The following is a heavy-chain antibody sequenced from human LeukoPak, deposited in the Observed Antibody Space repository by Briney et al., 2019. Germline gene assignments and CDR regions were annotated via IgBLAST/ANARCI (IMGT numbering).Heavy chain of an antibody. D-gene: IGHD1-1*01. CDR2: IAGVT. CDR1: GFSFSSCA. V-gene: IGHV3-23*01. Sequence: GGSLRLSCAASGFSFSSCAMSWVRQTPGKGLEWVSSIAGVTYYAASVKGRLTVSRDNARNTLYLEMNSLRAEDTALYYCAKDTDTITWNRGGGLNFDSWGQGTLVTVSS. J-gene: IGHJ4*02. CDR3: AKDTDTITWNRGGGLNFDS.